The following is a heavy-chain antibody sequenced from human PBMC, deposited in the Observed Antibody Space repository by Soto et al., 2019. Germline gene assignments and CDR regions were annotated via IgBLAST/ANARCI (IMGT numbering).Heavy chain of an antibody. Sequence: GGSLRLSCAASGFTFSNYAMSWVRRAPGKGLEWVSALSGSGGNTYYADSVKGRFTISRDNSKNTLYLQMHSLRAEDTAVYYCAKDHAHPGDFWSGYYPNVFDYWGQGALVTVSS. CDR3: AKDHAHPGDFWSGYYPNVFDY. CDR1: GFTFSNYA. V-gene: IGHV3-23*01. CDR2: LSGSGGNT. J-gene: IGHJ4*02. D-gene: IGHD3-3*01.